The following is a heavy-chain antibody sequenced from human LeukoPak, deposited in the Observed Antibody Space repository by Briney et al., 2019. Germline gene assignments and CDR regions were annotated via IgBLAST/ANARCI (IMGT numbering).Heavy chain of an antibody. CDR1: GYTFTGYY. Sequence: GASVKVSCKASGYTFTGYYMHWVRQAPGQGLEWMGWINPNSGGTNYAQNFQGRVTMTRETSISTAYMELSRLRSDDTAVFYCARGDLLRALDYWGQGTLVTVSS. CDR3: ARGDLLRALDY. D-gene: IGHD3-16*01. CDR2: INPNSGGT. J-gene: IGHJ4*02. V-gene: IGHV1-2*02.